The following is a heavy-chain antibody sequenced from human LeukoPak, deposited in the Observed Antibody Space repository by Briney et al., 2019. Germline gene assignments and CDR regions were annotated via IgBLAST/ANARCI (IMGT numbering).Heavy chain of an antibody. V-gene: IGHV4-34*01. J-gene: IGHJ5*02. CDR2: INHSGST. Sequence: KPSETLSLTCAVYGGSFSGYYWSWIRQPPGKGLEWIGEINHSGSTNYNPSLKSRVTISVDTSKNQFSLKLSSVTAADTAVYYCARGWRYCSGGSCSPFDPWGQGTLVTVSS. D-gene: IGHD2-15*01. CDR1: GGSFSGYY. CDR3: ARGWRYCSGGSCSPFDP.